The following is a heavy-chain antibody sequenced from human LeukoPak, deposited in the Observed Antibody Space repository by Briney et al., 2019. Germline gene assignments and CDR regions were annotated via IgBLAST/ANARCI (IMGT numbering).Heavy chain of an antibody. CDR1: GGSISSSSYY. CDR3: ARLRALARYSSGYDAFDI. CDR2: IYYSGST. D-gene: IGHD6-19*01. J-gene: IGHJ3*02. Sequence: NPSETLSLTCTVSGGSISSSSYYWGWIRQPPGKGLEWIGSIYYSGSTYYNPSLKSRVTISVDTSKNQFSLKLSSVTAADTAVYYCARLRALARYSSGYDAFDIWGQGTMVTVSS. V-gene: IGHV4-39*01.